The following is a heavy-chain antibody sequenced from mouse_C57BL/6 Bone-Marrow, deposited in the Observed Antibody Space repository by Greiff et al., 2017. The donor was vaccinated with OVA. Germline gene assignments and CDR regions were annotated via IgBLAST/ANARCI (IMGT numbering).Heavy chain of an antibody. D-gene: IGHD1-1*01. CDR1: GFTFSDAW. V-gene: IGHV6-6*01. J-gene: IGHJ3*01. CDR3: TGAYGSSTWFAY. Sequence: EVQRVESGGGLVQPGGSMKLSCAASGFTFSDAWMDWVRQSPEQGLEWVAEIRNKANNHATYYAESVKGRFTISRDESKSSVYLQMNSLRAEDTGIYYCTGAYGSSTWFAYWGQGTLVTVSA. CDR2: IRNKANNHAT.